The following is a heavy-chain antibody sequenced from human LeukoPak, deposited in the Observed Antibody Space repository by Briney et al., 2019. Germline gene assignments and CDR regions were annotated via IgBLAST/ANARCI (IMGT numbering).Heavy chain of an antibody. CDR2: IYPGDSDI. V-gene: IGHV5-51*01. CDR3: ARHDNGGMVRGVIPADALDI. Sequence: GESLKISCKASGYTFTNYWIGWVRQMPGKGLEWMGIIYPGDSDIRYSPSFQGQVTISADKSISTAYLQWASLKASDTAMYYCARHDNGGMVRGVIPADALDIWGQGTMVTVSS. J-gene: IGHJ3*02. CDR1: GYTFTNYW. D-gene: IGHD3-10*01.